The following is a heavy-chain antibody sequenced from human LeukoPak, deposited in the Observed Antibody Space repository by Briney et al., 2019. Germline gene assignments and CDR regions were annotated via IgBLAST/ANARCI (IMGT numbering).Heavy chain of an antibody. V-gene: IGHV3-48*01. CDR1: GFTFSSYS. CDR3: ARDGDPYYYYGMDV. D-gene: IGHD7-27*01. J-gene: IGHJ6*02. CDR2: ISSSSSTI. Sequence: GGSLRLSCAAFGFTFSSYSMNWVRQAPGKGLEWVSYISSSSSTIYYADSVKGRFTISRDNAKNSLYLQMNSLRAEDTAVYYCARDGDPYYYYGMDVWGQGTTVTVSS.